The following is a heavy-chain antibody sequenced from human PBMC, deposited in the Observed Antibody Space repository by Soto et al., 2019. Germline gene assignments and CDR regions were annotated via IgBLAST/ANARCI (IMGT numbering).Heavy chain of an antibody. CDR2: IIPIFGTA. D-gene: IGHD1-26*01. CDR3: ARISPTYRWEHDDYFDY. Sequence: GASVKVSCKASGGTFSSYAISWVRQAPGQGLEWMGGIIPIFGTANYAQKFQGRVTITADESTSTAYMELSSLRSEDTAVYYCARISPTYRWEHDDYFDYWGQGTLVTVSS. V-gene: IGHV1-69*13. J-gene: IGHJ4*02. CDR1: GGTFSSYA.